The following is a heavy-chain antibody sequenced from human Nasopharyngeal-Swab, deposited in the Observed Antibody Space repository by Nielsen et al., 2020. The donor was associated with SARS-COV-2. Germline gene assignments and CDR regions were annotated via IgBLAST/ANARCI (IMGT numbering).Heavy chain of an antibody. V-gene: IGHV3-74*01. Sequence: GALRLSCVVSGFDLNKFWMHWVRQTPGKELVWVSRIRYDGTTTDYADSVKGRFTISRDNAKNTVYLQMNSLRVEDMAVYYCVRGSSGWYGIDYWGQGTLVTVSS. CDR3: VRGSSGWYGIDY. CDR1: GFDLNKFW. CDR2: IRYDGTTT. J-gene: IGHJ4*02. D-gene: IGHD6-19*01.